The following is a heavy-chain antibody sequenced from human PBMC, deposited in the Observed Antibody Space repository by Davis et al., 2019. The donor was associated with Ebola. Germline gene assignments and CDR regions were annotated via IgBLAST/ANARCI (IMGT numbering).Heavy chain of an antibody. CDR3: ASRGTIVAGSFYYYGMDV. CDR2: ISYDGSNK. Sequence: GESLKISCAASGFTFSSYGMHWVRQAPGKGLEWVAVISYDGSNKYYGDSVKGRFTISRDNSKNTLYLQMNSLRAEDTAVYYCASRGTIVAGSFYYYGMDVWGKGTTVTVSS. J-gene: IGHJ6*04. CDR1: GFTFSSYG. D-gene: IGHD5-12*01. V-gene: IGHV3-30*03.